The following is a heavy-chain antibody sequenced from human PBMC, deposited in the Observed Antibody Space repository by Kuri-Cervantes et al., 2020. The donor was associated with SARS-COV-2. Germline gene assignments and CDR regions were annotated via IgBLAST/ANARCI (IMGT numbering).Heavy chain of an antibody. CDR1: GFTFSSYA. J-gene: IGHJ6*02. CDR2: ISYDGSNK. V-gene: IGHV3-30*04. D-gene: IGHD3-3*01. Sequence: GGSLRLSCAASGFTFSSYAMHWVRQAPGKGLEWVAVISYDGSNKYYADSVKGRFTISRDNSKNTLYLQMNSLRAEDTAVYYCARDDNSLDFWSGYGYYYGMDVWGQGTTVTVSS. CDR3: ARDDNSLDFWSGYGYYYGMDV.